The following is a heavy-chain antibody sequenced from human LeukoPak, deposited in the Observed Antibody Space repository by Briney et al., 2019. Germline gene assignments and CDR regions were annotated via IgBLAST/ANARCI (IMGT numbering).Heavy chain of an antibody. CDR2: ISRSGGTT. CDR3: AKTTRFCSGAICYFDYFDY. J-gene: IGHJ4*02. CDR1: GFTFSSYD. D-gene: IGHD2-15*01. V-gene: IGHV3-23*01. Sequence: GGSLRLSCAASGFTFSSYDMTWVRQTPGKGLEWVALISRSGGTTYYADSVKGRFTISRDNSKNTLYLQMNSLRAEDTAVYYCAKTTRFCSGAICYFDYFDYWGQGTLVTVSS.